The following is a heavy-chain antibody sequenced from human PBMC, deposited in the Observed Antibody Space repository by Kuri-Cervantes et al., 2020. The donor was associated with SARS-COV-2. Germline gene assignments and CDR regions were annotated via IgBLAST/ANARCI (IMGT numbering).Heavy chain of an antibody. CDR2: IWYDGSNK. CDR3: ARDLVVSSGWDYYMDV. CDR1: RFTFSSYG. V-gene: IGHV3-33*01. D-gene: IGHD6-19*01. J-gene: IGHJ6*03. Sequence: SLTLTCAACRFTFSSYGMHWVRQAPGKGLEWVAFIWYDGSNKYYADSVKGRFTISRDNSKNTVYLQMNSLRAEDTAVYYCARDLVVSSGWDYYMDVWGKGTTVTVSS.